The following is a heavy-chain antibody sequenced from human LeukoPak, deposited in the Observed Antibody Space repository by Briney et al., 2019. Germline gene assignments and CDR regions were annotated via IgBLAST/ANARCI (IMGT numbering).Heavy chain of an antibody. CDR2: IIPNLGTT. V-gene: IGHV1-69*04. Sequence: SVKVSCEASGGTSNSHAISWVRQAPGQGLEWMGRIIPNLGTTNRAQNFQDRVALTADKSTNTAYMELTSLTSDDTAVYYCATTNDGGGYQWGDFFDFWGQGTLVTVSS. J-gene: IGHJ4*02. D-gene: IGHD3-22*01. CDR3: ATTNDGGGYQWGDFFDF. CDR1: GGTSNSHA.